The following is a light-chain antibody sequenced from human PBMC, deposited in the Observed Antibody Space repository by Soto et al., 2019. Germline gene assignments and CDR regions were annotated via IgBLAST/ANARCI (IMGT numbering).Light chain of an antibody. CDR2: EVT. CDR1: SSDVGHYNY. Sequence: QSALTQPPPASGSPGQSVTISCTGTSSDVGHYNYVSWYQHHPGKAPKLMIFEVTKRPSGVPDRFSGSKSGNTASLTVSGLQAEDETDYYCSSSADSNISVFGTAPKVPVL. CDR3: SSSADSNISV. V-gene: IGLV2-8*01. J-gene: IGLJ1*01.